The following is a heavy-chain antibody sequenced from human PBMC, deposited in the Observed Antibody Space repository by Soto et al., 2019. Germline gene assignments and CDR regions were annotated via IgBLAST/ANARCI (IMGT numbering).Heavy chain of an antibody. CDR3: AAGGGLPRYY. D-gene: IGHD5-12*01. CDR1: GGSISSGGYS. V-gene: IGHV4-30-2*01. Sequence: QLQLQESGSGLVKPSQTLSLTCAVSGGSISSGGYSWSWIRQPPGKGLEWIGYIYHSGSTYYNPSVKRRVTISVDRSTNQFSLKLSSVTAADTAVYFCAAGGGLPRYYWGQGTLVTVSS. CDR2: IYHSGST. J-gene: IGHJ4*02.